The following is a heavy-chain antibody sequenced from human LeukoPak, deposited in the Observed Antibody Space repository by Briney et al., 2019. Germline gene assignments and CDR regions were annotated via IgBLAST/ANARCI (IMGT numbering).Heavy chain of an antibody. CDR3: WVPATAGEADY. CDR1: GFTFSAST. J-gene: IGHJ4*02. CDR2: MSYDGFTK. Sequence: PGGSLRLSCVASGFTFSASTMHWVRQAPGKGLEWVAVMSYDGFTKYYADSVKGRFTISRDNSKNTLYLQMNSLRAEDTAVYYCWVPATAGEADYWGQGTLVTVSS. D-gene: IGHD2-2*01. V-gene: IGHV3-30*04.